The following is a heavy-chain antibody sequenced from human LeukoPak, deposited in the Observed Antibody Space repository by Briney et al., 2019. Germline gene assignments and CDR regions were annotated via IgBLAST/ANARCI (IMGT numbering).Heavy chain of an antibody. J-gene: IGHJ4*02. CDR1: GYTFTGYY. CDR2: INPNSGGT. Sequence: GASVKVSCKASGYTFTGYYMHWVRQAPGQGLEWMGWINPNSGGTNYAQKFQGRVTMTRDTSINTAYMELSRLRSDDTAVYYCARIDGYSVAYWGQRTLVTVSS. CDR3: ARIDGYSVAY. V-gene: IGHV1-2*02. D-gene: IGHD2-15*01.